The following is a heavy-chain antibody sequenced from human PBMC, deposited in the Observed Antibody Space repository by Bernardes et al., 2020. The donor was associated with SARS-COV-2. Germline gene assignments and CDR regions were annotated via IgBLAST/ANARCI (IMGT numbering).Heavy chain of an antibody. V-gene: IGHV1-18*01. Sequence: ASVKVSCKASGYTFTSYGISWVRQAPGQGLEWMGWISTYNGNTDYAQNLQGRVTMTTDTSTSTVYMELRSLRSDDTAVYYCARVYSTFGFDPWGQGTLVTVSS. J-gene: IGHJ5*02. CDR3: ARVYSTFGFDP. CDR1: GYTFTSYG. CDR2: ISTYNGNT. D-gene: IGHD3-10*02.